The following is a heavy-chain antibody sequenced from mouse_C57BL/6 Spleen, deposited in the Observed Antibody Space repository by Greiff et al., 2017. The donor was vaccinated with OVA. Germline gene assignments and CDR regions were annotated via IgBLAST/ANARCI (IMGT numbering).Heavy chain of an antibody. CDR3: ARGDYGTLFAY. CDR1: GYTFTSYW. D-gene: IGHD2-1*01. CDR2: IYPGSGST. J-gene: IGHJ3*01. Sequence: QVQLQQPGAELVKPGASVKMSCKASGYTFTSYWITWVKQRPGQGLEWIGDIYPGSGSTTYNEKFKSKATLTVDTSSSTADMQLSSLASEDSAVDYCARGDYGTLFAYWGQGTLVTVSA. V-gene: IGHV1-55*01.